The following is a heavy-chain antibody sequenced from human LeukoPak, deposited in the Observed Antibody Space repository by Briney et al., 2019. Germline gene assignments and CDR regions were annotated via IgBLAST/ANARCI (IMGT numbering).Heavy chain of an antibody. J-gene: IGHJ6*04. CDR3: AHDDPGNYGMDV. CDR1: GFSLRTSGVG. CDR2: IYGDDNK. V-gene: IGHV2-5*02. Sequence: SGPTLVNPTRTLTLTCTFSGFSLRTSGVGVGWIRQPPGKALEWLALIYGDDNKRYSPFLKSRLTITKDTSKNQVVLRMTNMDPVDTATYYCAHDDPGNYGMDVWGKGTTVTVSS. D-gene: IGHD3-10*01.